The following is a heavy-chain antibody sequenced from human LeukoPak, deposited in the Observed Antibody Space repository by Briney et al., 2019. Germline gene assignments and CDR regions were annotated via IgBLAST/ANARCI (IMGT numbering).Heavy chain of an antibody. CDR2: IIPIFGTA. J-gene: IGHJ4*02. CDR1: GGTFSSYA. V-gene: IGHV1-69*05. Sequence: GASVKVSCKASGGTFSSYAISWVRQAPGQGLEWMGRIIPIFGTANYAQKFQGRVTITTDESTSTAYMELSSLRSEDTAVYYCARATYYYDSSGYPQTYYFDYWGQGTLVTVSS. CDR3: ARATYYYDSSGYPQTYYFDY. D-gene: IGHD3-22*01.